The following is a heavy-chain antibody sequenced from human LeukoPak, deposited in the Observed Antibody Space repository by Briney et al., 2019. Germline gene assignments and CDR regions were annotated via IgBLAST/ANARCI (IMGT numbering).Heavy chain of an antibody. CDR2: INHSGST. V-gene: IGHV4-34*01. J-gene: IGHJ6*04. CDR1: GGSFSGYY. Sequence: SETLSLTCAVYGGSFSGYYWSWIRQPPGKGLEWIGEINHSGSTNYNPSLKSRVTISVDTSKNQFSLKLSSVTAADTAVYYCARGPIVVVPAAIGYYYYGMDVWAKGPRSPSPQ. CDR3: ARGPIVVVPAAIGYYYYGMDV. D-gene: IGHD2-2*01.